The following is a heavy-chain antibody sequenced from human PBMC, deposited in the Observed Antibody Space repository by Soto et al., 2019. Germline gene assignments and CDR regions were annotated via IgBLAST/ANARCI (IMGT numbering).Heavy chain of an antibody. CDR2: IIPIFGTA. CDR3: ARDRGCSGGSCYSQDAFDI. V-gene: IGHV1-69*06. CDR1: GGTFSSYA. J-gene: IGHJ3*02. D-gene: IGHD2-15*01. Sequence: QVQLVQSGAEVKKPGSSVKVSCKASGGTFSSYAISWVRQAPGQGLEWMGGIIPIFGTANYAQKFQGRVTITADKSTSTAYIELSSLRSEDTAVYYCARDRGCSGGSCYSQDAFDIWGQGTMVTVSS.